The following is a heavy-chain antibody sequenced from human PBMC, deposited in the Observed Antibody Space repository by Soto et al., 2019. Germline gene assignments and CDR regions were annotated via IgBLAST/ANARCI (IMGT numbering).Heavy chain of an antibody. D-gene: IGHD4-17*01. CDR3: ARSTRSGTTFDY. Sequence: PSETLSLTCTVSGGSISSYYWSWIRQPPGKGLEWIGYIYYSGSTNYNPSLKSRVTISVDTSKNQFSLKLNSMTAADTAVYYCARSTRSGTTFDYWGQGTLVTVSS. CDR1: GGSISSYY. J-gene: IGHJ4*02. CDR2: IYYSGST. V-gene: IGHV4-59*08.